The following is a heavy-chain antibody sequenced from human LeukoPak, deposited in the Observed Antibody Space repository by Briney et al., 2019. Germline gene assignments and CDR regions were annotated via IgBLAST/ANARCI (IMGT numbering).Heavy chain of an antibody. CDR3: AKDLSSGTGRGFDY. Sequence: GGSLRLSCAASGFTFSSYVMSWVRQAPGKGLEWVSAISGSGGRTYYADSVKGRFAISRDNSKNTLYLQMNSLRAEDTALYYCAKDLSSGTGRGFDYWGQGTLVTVSS. D-gene: IGHD3/OR15-3a*01. V-gene: IGHV3-23*01. J-gene: IGHJ4*02. CDR2: ISGSGGRT. CDR1: GFTFSSYV.